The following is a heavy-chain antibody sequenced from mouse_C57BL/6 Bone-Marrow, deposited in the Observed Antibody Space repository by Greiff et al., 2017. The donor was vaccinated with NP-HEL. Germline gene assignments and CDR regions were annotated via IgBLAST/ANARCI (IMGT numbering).Heavy chain of an antibody. CDR3: ARGYYYGSSYGCAY. J-gene: IGHJ3*01. V-gene: IGHV5-4*03. Sequence: EVMLVESGGGLVKPGGSLKLSCAASGFTFSSYAMSWVRQTPEKRLEWVATISDGGSYTYYTDNVKGRFTISRDNAKNNLYLQMSHLKSEDTDMYYCARGYYYGSSYGCAYWGQGALVTLSA. CDR1: GFTFSSYA. D-gene: IGHD1-1*01. CDR2: ISDGGSYT.